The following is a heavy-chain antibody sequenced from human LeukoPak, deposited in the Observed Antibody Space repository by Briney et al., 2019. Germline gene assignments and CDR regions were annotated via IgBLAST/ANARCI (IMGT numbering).Heavy chain of an antibody. Sequence: SETLSLTCTVSGGSISSYYWSWIRQPPGKGLEWIGYIYYSGSTNYNPSLKSRVTISVDTSKNQFSLKLSSVTAADTAVYYCARYYYGSGSYYGDYFDYWGQGTLVTVSS. D-gene: IGHD3-10*01. CDR2: IYYSGST. CDR1: GGSISSYY. J-gene: IGHJ4*02. CDR3: ARYYYGSGSYYGDYFDY. V-gene: IGHV4-59*01.